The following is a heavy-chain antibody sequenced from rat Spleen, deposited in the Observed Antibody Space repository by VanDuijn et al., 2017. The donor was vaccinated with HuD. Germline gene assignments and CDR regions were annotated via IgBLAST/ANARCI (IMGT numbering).Heavy chain of an antibody. V-gene: IGHV2-47*01. CDR3: VRGSAFFDY. CDR1: GLSLNSNS. CDR2: IWSHGGI. Sequence: QVQLKESGPGLEQPSQTLSLTCSVSGLSLNSNSVSWIRQPPGKGLAWMGVIWSHGGIDYNSAFKSRLSISRGTSKSQVFLRMNSLRTEDTAMYFCVRGSAFFDYWGQGVMVTVSS. J-gene: IGHJ2*01. D-gene: IGHD3-3*01.